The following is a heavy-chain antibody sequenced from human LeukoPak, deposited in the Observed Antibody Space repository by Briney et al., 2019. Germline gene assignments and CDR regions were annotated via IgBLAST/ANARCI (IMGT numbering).Heavy chain of an antibody. V-gene: IGHV4-38-2*02. D-gene: IGHD3-9*01. CDR1: NYSITSGNY. CDR2: IYHSGTT. Sequence: SETLSLTCTVSNYSITSGNYCGWLRQPPGKVLEWIGSIYHSGTTYYNPSLKSRVTISVDTSKNQFSLNLSSVTAADTAVYYCARVSRGYDILYWGQGTVVTVSS. J-gene: IGHJ4*02. CDR3: ARVSRGYDILY.